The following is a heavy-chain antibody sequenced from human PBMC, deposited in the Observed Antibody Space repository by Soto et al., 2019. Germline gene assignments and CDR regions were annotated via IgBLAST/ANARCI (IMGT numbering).Heavy chain of an antibody. J-gene: IGHJ4*02. Sequence: GGSLRLSCAASGLTFNNYAMNWVRQAPGKGLEWVSGISGSGDSTDYADSVKGRFTISGDNSKNTVYLQMNSLRAEDTAVYYCAKKKFGIYYFDYWGQGTLVTVSS. CDR3: AKKKFGIYYFDY. V-gene: IGHV3-23*01. CDR1: GLTFNNYA. D-gene: IGHD3-16*01. CDR2: ISGSGDST.